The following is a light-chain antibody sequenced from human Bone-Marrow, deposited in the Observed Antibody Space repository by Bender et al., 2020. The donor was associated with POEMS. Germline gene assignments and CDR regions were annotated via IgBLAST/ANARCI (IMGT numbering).Light chain of an antibody. CDR2: DVT. CDR3: SSYTTTSAVL. J-gene: IGLJ2*01. CDR1: SSGVGGYGY. Sequence: QSALTQPASVSGSPGQSITISCTGASSGVGGYGYDSWYQQHPGKAPKLLIYDVTYRPSGTSNRFSGSLSGNTASLIISGLQAEDEAHDYCSSYTTTSAVLFGAGTKLSVL. V-gene: IGLV2-14*03.